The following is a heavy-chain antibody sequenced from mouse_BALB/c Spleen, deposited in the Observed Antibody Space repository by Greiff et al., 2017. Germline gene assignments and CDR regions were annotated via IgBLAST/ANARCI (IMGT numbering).Heavy chain of an antibody. CDR1: GDSITSGY. Sequence: EVQLVESGPSLVKPSQTLSLTCSVTGDSITSGYWNWIRKFPGNKLEYMGYISYSGSTYYNPSLKSRISITRDTSKNQYYLQLNSVTTEDTATYYCARFHYDYDEYFDYWGQGTTLTVSS. D-gene: IGHD2-4*01. J-gene: IGHJ2*01. CDR3: ARFHYDYDEYFDY. V-gene: IGHV3-8*02. CDR2: ISYSGST.